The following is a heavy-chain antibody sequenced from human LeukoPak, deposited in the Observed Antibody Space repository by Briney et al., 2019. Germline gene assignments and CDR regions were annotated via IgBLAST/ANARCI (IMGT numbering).Heavy chain of an antibody. Sequence: PSETLSLTCAVYGGSFSGYYCSWIRQPPGKGLEWIGEINHSGSTNYNPSLKSRVTISVDTSKNQFSLKLSSVTAADTAVYYCARGPGYYYGSGSYFSFWGQGTLVTVSS. V-gene: IGHV4-34*01. CDR1: GGSFSGYY. CDR3: ARGPGYYYGSGSYFSF. CDR2: INHSGST. D-gene: IGHD3-10*01. J-gene: IGHJ4*02.